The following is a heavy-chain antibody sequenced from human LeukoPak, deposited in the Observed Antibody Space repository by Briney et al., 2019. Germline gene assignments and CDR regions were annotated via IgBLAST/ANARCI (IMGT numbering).Heavy chain of an antibody. D-gene: IGHD2-2*01. CDR1: GFTFSSSW. J-gene: IGHJ4*01. CDR3: ARGVPPLYYFDC. V-gene: IGHV3-7*01. CDR2: TKHDGSEE. Sequence: GGSLRLSSAASGFTFSSSWMSWVRQAPGKGLEWVANTKHDGSEEYYVDSVKGRFTISRDNAKSSLYLQFNSLRAEDTAVYFCARGVPPLYYFDCWGQGTLVTVSS.